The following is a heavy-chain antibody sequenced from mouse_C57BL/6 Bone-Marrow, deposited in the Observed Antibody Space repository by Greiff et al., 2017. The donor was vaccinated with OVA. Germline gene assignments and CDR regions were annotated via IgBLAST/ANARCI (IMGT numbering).Heavy chain of an antibody. V-gene: IGHV5-16*01. CDR3: ARDYSNYVWYFDV. CDR1: GFTFSDYY. CDR2: INYDGSST. J-gene: IGHJ1*03. D-gene: IGHD2-5*01. Sequence: EVNVVESEGGLVQPGSSMKLSCTASGFTFSDYYMAWVRQVPEKGLEWVANINYDGSSTYYLDSLKSRFIISRDNAKNILYLQMSSLKSEDTATYYCARDYSNYVWYFDVWGTGTTVTVSS.